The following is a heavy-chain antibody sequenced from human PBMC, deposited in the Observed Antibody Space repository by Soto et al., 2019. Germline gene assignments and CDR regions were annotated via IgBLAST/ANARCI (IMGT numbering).Heavy chain of an antibody. CDR2: IDPSDSYT. Sequence: PGESLKISCKGSGYNFTSYWISWVRQMPGKGLEWMGRIDPSDSYTNYSPSFQGHVTMTRDTSISTAYMELSRLRSDDTAVYYCARDSLLTHLYGMDVWGQGTTVTVSS. D-gene: IGHD2-15*01. J-gene: IGHJ6*02. CDR1: GYNFTSYW. CDR3: ARDSLLTHLYGMDV. V-gene: IGHV5-10-1*01.